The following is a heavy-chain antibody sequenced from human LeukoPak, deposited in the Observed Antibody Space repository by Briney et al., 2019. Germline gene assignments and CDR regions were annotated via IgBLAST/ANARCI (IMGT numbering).Heavy chain of an antibody. V-gene: IGHV1-2*02. CDR2: IDPDSGGT. J-gene: IGHJ4*02. D-gene: IGHD2-2*02. CDR1: GYTFTGYY. Sequence: ASVKVSCRTSGYTFTGYYLHWVRQAPGQGLEWMGRIDPDSGGTHYAQKFQVRVTVTRDTSITTVYMELSGLTSDDTAVYYCARVPGPYTTSRFDYWGQGTLVTVSS. CDR3: ARVPGPYTTSRFDY.